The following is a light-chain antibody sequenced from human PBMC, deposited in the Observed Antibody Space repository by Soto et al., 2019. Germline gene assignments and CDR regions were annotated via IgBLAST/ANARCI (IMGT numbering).Light chain of an antibody. J-gene: IGKJ3*01. CDR1: QGISSY. CDR3: QQYYSYPPT. CDR2: AAS. V-gene: IGKV1-8*01. Sequence: AIRMTQSPSSFSASTGDRVTITCRASQGISSYLAWYQQKPGKAPKLLIYAASTLQSGVPSRFSGSGSGTGFTPPISCLQSEDFATYYCQQYYSYPPTFGPGTKVDIK.